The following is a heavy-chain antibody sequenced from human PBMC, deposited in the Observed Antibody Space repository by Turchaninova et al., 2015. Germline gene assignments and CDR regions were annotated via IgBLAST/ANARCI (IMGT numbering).Heavy chain of an antibody. CDR2: IRTYNSNT. V-gene: IGHV1-18*01. D-gene: IGHD2-15*01. CDR3: ARDLAIGVVVGATPGALAY. CDR1: GYTFTNYG. J-gene: IGHJ4*02. Sequence: VQVVQSGAEVKKPGASVKVSCKASGYTFTNYGISWVRLPPGQGLEWLGWIRTYNSNTNHALECQGTVTRTPETSTSTAYIEVRRLGSDATAVYYCARDLAIGVVVGATPGALAYWGQGTLVTVSS.